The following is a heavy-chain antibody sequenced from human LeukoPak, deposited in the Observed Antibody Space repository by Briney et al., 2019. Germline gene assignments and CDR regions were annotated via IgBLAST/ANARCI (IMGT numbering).Heavy chain of an antibody. D-gene: IGHD2-15*01. CDR3: TTRLQHHFDY. V-gene: IGHV3-23*01. CDR1: GLTFSSYT. Sequence: GGSLRLSCAASGLTFSSYTMNCVRQALGQGLEWVSTISDPHSGSQTHYADSVKGRFTISRDDSQNTVYLQMDSLRAEDTAVYYCTTRLQHHFDYWGQRTQVTVSS. J-gene: IGHJ4*02. CDR2: ISDPHSGSQT.